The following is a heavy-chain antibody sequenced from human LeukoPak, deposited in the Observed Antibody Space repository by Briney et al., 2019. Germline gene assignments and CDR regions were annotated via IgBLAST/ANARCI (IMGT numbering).Heavy chain of an antibody. CDR2: ISYDGSNK. V-gene: IGHV3-30*18. J-gene: IGHJ3*01. Sequence: GGSLRLSCAASGFTFSSYGMHWVRQAPGKGLEWVAVISYDGSNKYYADSVKGRFTISRDNSKNTLYLQMNSLRAEDTAVYYCAKDIRSNYYGAFDVWGQGTMVTVSS. D-gene: IGHD3-22*01. CDR1: GFTFSSYG. CDR3: AKDIRSNYYGAFDV.